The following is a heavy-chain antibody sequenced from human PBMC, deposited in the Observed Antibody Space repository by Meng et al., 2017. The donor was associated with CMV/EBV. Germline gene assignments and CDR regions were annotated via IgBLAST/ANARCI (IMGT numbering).Heavy chain of an antibody. Sequence: GESLKISCAASGFTFSGSAMHWVRQASGKGLEWVGRIRSKANSYATAYAASVKGRFTISRDDSKNTAYLQMNSLKTEDTAVYYCTHQSYCGGDCHACWGQGTLVTSPQ. V-gene: IGHV3-73*01. D-gene: IGHD2-21*01. CDR3: THQSYCGGDCHAC. CDR2: IRSKANSYAT. J-gene: IGHJ4*02. CDR1: GFTFSGSA.